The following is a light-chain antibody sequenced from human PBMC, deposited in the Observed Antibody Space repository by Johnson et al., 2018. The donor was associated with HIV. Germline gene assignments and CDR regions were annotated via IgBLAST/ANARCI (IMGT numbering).Light chain of an antibody. Sequence: QSVLTQPPSVSAAPGQKVIISCSGSSSNIGNNYVSWYQQLPGAAPKLLIYETNKRPSGIPDRFSGSKSGTSATLGITGLQTGDEADYYCGTWDSSLSASYVFGTGTKVAVL. V-gene: IGLV1-51*02. CDR3: GTWDSSLSASYV. J-gene: IGLJ1*01. CDR2: ETN. CDR1: SSNIGNNY.